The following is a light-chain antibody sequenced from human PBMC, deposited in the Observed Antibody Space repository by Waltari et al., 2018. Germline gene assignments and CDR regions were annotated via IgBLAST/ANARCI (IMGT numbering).Light chain of an antibody. V-gene: IGKV1-33*01. J-gene: IGKJ2*03. CDR3: QQHENLPYS. Sequence: DIQMTQSPSSLSTSVGDRVTITCQASQDLNKYLNWYQQKPGKPPKLLIYDSSTLERGVTSRFSGDGYGTDFTFTISSLQPEDVGTYYCQQHENLPYSFGQGTKLEIK. CDR1: QDLNKY. CDR2: DSS.